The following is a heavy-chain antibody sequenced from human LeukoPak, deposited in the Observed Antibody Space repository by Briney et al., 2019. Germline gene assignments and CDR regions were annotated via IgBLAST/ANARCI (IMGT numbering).Heavy chain of an antibody. CDR1: GFTVSSNY. Sequence: GGSLRLSCAASGFTVSSNYMSWVRQAPGKGLEWVSVIYSGGSTYYADSVNGRFTISRDNSTTTLYLQMNRLRAEDTALYYCARTYYASGSYSFDYWGQGTLVTVSS. CDR2: IYSGGST. D-gene: IGHD3-10*01. J-gene: IGHJ4*02. CDR3: ARTYYASGSYSFDY. V-gene: IGHV3-53*01.